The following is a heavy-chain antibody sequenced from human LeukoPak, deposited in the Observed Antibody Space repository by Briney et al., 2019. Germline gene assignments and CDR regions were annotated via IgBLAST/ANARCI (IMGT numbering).Heavy chain of an antibody. D-gene: IGHD3-10*01. J-gene: IGHJ4*02. Sequence: SETLSLTCTVSGGSISFYYWSWIRQPAGKGLEWIGRMYTSGSSNYNPSLKSRVTMSVDTSKNRFSLKLSSVTAADTAVYYRATSLKYGFFDYWGQGTLVTVSS. CDR1: GGSISFYY. CDR3: ATSLKYGFFDY. CDR2: MYTSGSS. V-gene: IGHV4-4*07.